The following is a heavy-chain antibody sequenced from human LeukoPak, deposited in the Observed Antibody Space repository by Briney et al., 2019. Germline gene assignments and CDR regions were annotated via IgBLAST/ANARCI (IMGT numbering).Heavy chain of an antibody. CDR1: GFTFSSYS. J-gene: IGHJ6*02. Sequence: GGSLRLSCAASGFTFSSYSMNWVRQAPGKGLEWVSSISSSSSYIYYADSVKGRFTISRDNSKNTLYLQMNSLRAEDTAVYYCANRPLYYYGMDVWGQGTTVTVSS. D-gene: IGHD6-6*01. CDR3: ANRPLYYYGMDV. V-gene: IGHV3-21*04. CDR2: ISSSSSYI.